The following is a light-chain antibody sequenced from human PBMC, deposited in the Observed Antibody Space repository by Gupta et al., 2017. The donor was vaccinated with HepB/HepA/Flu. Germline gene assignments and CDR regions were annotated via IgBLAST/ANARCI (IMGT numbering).Light chain of an antibody. CDR2: AAS. V-gene: IGKV1-6*01. Sequence: AIQITKSQSSLCASVRDRVTITCRASQGIGTEIGWYQQKTGKAPQILIYAASRLQSGVPSRFSGSGSGTDFTLTVSNLEPEDFATYYCLQDYSYPLTFGGGTKVEIK. J-gene: IGKJ4*01. CDR3: LQDYSYPLT. CDR1: QGIGTE.